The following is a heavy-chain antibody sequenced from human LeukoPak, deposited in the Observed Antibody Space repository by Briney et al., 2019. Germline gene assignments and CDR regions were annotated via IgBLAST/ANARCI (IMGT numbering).Heavy chain of an antibody. CDR2: VRYDETTK. D-gene: IGHD2-2*01. CDR3: AKDVPSAYFDY. J-gene: IGHJ4*02. CDR1: GFTFGNYG. Sequence: GGALRLSCAATGFTFGNYGMHWVRQAPGKGLEGLAFVRYDETTKFYADSVKGRFTISRDNSKTTLYLQMNSLRAEDTAVYYCAKDVPSAYFDYWGQGTLVTVSS. V-gene: IGHV3-30*02.